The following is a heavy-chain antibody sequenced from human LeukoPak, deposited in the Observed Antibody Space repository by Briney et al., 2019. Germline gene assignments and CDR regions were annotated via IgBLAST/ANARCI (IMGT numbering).Heavy chain of an antibody. J-gene: IGHJ4*02. CDR2: ISAYNGNT. V-gene: IGHV1-18*04. D-gene: IGHD4-17*01. CDR3: AREAHGDYVDY. CDR1: GYAFTIYG. Sequence: ASENLSCNGSGYAFTIYGISWVRQAPGQGLEWMGWISAYNGNTNYAQKLQGRVTMTTDTSTSTAYMELRSLRSDDTAVYYCAREAHGDYVDYWGQGTLVTVSS.